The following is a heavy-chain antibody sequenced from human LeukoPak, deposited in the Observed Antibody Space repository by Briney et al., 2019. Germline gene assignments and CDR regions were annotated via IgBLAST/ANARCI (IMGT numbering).Heavy chain of an antibody. Sequence: GGSLRLSCAASGFTFSSYSMNWVRQAPGKGLEWVSSISRSSSYIYYADSVKGRFTISRDNAKNSLYLQMNSLRAEDTAVYYCARDPWFGELHYFDYWGQGTLVTVSS. V-gene: IGHV3-21*01. CDR2: ISRSSSYI. CDR3: ARDPWFGELHYFDY. J-gene: IGHJ4*02. CDR1: GFTFSSYS. D-gene: IGHD3-10*01.